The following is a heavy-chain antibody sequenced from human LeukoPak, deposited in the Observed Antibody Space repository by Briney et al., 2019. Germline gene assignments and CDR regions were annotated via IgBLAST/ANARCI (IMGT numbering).Heavy chain of an antibody. J-gene: IGHJ4*02. CDR2: INHSGST. D-gene: IGHD3-3*01. CDR3: ARGKKGYYDFWSGYPYFDY. Sequence: SETLSLTCAVYGGSFSGYYWSWIRQPPGKGLEWIGEINHSGSTNYNPSLKSRVTISVDTSKNQFSLKLSSVTAADTAVYYCARGKKGYYDFWSGYPYFDYWGQGTLVTVSS. V-gene: IGHV4-34*01. CDR1: GGSFSGYY.